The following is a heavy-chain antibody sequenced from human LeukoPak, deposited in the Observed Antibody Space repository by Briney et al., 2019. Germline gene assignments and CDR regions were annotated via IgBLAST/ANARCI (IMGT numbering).Heavy chain of an antibody. CDR3: ARGPHCSSTSCYTRYYYYYYMDV. J-gene: IGHJ6*03. V-gene: IGHV4-4*07. D-gene: IGHD2-2*02. CDR2: IYTSGST. Sequence: PSETLSLTCTVSGGSISSYYWSWIRQPAGKGLEWIGRIYTSGSTNYNPSLKSRVTMSVDTSKNQFSLKLSSVTAADTAVYCCARGPHCSSTSCYTRYYYYYYMDVWGKGTTVTVSS. CDR1: GGSISSYY.